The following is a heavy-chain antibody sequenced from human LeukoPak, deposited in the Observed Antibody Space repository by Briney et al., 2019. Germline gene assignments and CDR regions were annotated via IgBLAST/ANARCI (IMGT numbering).Heavy chain of an antibody. CDR3: ARVLLRGFGMDV. CDR1: GFTFSSHW. V-gene: IGHV3-74*01. D-gene: IGHD3-16*01. J-gene: IGHJ6*02. CDR2: INSDGRST. Sequence: GGSLRLSCAASGFTFSSHWMHWVRQAPGMGLLWVSRINSDGRSTNYADSVKGRFTISRDNAKNTVYLQMNSLRAEDTAVYYCARVLLRGFGMDVWGQGTTVTVSS.